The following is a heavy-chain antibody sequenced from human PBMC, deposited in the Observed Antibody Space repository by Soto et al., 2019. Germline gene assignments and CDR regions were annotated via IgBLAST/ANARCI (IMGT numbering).Heavy chain of an antibody. D-gene: IGHD6-25*01. CDR3: AREDRRLQTKNFDY. Sequence: VGSLRLSCAASGFTFSSYAMHWVRQAPGKGLEWVAVISYDGSNKYYADSVKGRFTISRDNSKNTLYLQMNSLRAEDTAVYYCAREDRRLQTKNFDYWGQGTLVTVSS. J-gene: IGHJ4*02. CDR1: GFTFSSYA. CDR2: ISYDGSNK. V-gene: IGHV3-30-3*01.